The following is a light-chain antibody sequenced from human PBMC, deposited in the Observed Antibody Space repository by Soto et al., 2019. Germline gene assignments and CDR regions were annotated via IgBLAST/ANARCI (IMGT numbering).Light chain of an antibody. CDR2: DAS. CDR3: QQRSNWPIT. Sequence: EIVLTQSPATLSLSPGERATLSCRASQSVSSYLAWYQQKPGQAPRLLIYDASNRATGIPARVSGSGSGTDFTLTISSLEPEEFAVYYCQQRSNWPITFGQGTRLEIK. J-gene: IGKJ5*01. CDR1: QSVSSY. V-gene: IGKV3-11*01.